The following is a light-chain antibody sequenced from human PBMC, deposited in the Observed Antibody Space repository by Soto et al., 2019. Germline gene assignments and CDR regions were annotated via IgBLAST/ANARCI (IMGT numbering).Light chain of an antibody. V-gene: IGKV3-20*01. CDR3: QQYGSSPPVT. CDR2: GAS. J-gene: IGKJ5*01. CDR1: QSVSSSY. Sequence: EIVLTQSPGTLSLSPGERATLSCRASQSVSSSYLAWYQQKPGQAPRLLIYGASGRATGIPDRFSGSVSGTDFTLTISRLEPEDCAVDYCQQYGSSPPVTFGQGTRLEIK.